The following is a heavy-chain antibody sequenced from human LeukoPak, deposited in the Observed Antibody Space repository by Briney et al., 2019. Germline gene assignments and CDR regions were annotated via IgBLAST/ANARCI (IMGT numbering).Heavy chain of an antibody. CDR1: GFTFSTYR. CDR2: ISSNSNYI. V-gene: IGHV3-21*01. CDR3: ARDPRTVRI. J-gene: IGHJ4*02. Sequence: GGSLRLSCAASGFTFSTYRMDWVRQAPGKGLEWVSSISSNSNYIYYADSVKGRFTISRDNAKNSLYLQMNSLRVEDTAVYYCARDPRTVRIWGQGTLVTVSS. D-gene: IGHD1-1*01.